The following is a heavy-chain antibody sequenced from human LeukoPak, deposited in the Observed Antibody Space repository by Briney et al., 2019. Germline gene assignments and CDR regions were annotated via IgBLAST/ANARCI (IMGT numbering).Heavy chain of an antibody. D-gene: IGHD6-13*01. CDR3: ARDLGYSSSWSFDY. Sequence: GGSLRLSXAASGFTFSSYSMNWVRQTPGKGLEWLSSISSSSSYIYYADSVKGRFTISRDNAKNSLYLQMNSLRAEDTAVYYCARDLGYSSSWSFDYWGQGTLVTVSS. V-gene: IGHV3-21*01. J-gene: IGHJ4*02. CDR2: ISSSSSYI. CDR1: GFTFSSYS.